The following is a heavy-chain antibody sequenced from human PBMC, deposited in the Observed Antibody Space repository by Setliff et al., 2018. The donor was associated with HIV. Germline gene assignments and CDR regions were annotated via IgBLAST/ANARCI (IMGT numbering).Heavy chain of an antibody. Sequence: LRLSCVASGFTFTKAWMSWVRQAPGMGLEWVGRIESKTDGGTTDYAAPVKGRFTISRDDPKNTLYLQMSSLKTEDTAVYYCTTFSSGFSSDSVDYWGQGTLVTV. D-gene: IGHD6-25*01. CDR1: GFTFTKAW. J-gene: IGHJ4*02. CDR2: IESKTDGGTT. V-gene: IGHV3-15*04. CDR3: TTFSSGFSSDSVDY.